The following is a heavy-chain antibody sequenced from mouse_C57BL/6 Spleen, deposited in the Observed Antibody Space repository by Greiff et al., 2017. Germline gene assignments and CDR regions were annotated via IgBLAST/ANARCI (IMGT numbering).Heavy chain of an antibody. CDR2: IHPNSGST. J-gene: IGHJ1*03. CDR1: GYTFTSYW. D-gene: IGHD2-1*01. Sequence: QVQLQQPGAELVKPGASVKLSCKASGYTFTSYWMHWVKQRPGQGLEWIGMIHPNSGSTNYNEKFKSKATLTVDKSSSTAYMQLSSLTSEDSAVYYCARSGGNYANWYFDVWGTGTTVTVSS. CDR3: ARSGGNYANWYFDV. V-gene: IGHV1-64*01.